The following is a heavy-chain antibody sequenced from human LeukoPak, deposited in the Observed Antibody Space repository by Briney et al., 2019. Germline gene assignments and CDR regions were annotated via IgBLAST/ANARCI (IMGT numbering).Heavy chain of an antibody. CDR3: ATATGFGKRFAFDI. V-gene: IGHV4-59*01. D-gene: IGHD3-3*01. Sequence: SETLSLTCTVSGGSIISYYWSWVRQSPGKGLECIGYISYSGSTNYNPSLKSRVTLSVDKSKNQVSLKLTSVTAADTAVYFCATATGFGKRFAFDIWGQGTMVTVSA. CDR1: GGSIISYY. J-gene: IGHJ3*02. CDR2: ISYSGST.